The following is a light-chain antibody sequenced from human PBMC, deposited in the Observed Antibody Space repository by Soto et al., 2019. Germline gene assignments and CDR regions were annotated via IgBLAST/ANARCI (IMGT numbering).Light chain of an antibody. J-gene: IGKJ5*01. CDR3: LQYKNSPIT. V-gene: IGKV1-5*01. CDR1: QSIRYW. CDR2: DAS. Sequence: DIQMTQSPSTLSASVGDRVTITCRASQSIRYWLAWYQKKPGKAPKLLIYDASTLESGVPTRFSGSGSGTEFTLTISSLQPEDFATYYCLQYKNSPITFGQGRRLEIK.